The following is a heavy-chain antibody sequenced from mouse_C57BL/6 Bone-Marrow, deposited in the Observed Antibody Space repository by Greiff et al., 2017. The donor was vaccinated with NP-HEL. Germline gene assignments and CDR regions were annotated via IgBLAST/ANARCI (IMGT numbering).Heavy chain of an antibody. V-gene: IGHV5-4*03. D-gene: IGHD3-3*01. CDR3: ARGLGLYYAMDY. Sequence: EVKLMESGGGLVKPGGSLKLSCAASGFTFSSYAMSWVRQTPEKRLEWVATISDGGSSTYYPDNVKGRFTISRGNAKNNLYLQMSHLKSEDTAMYYCARGLGLYYAMDYWGQGTSVTVSS. J-gene: IGHJ4*01. CDR2: ISDGGSST. CDR1: GFTFSSYA.